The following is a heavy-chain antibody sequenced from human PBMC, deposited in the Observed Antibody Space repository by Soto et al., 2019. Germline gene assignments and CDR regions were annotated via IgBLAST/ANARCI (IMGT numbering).Heavy chain of an antibody. Sequence: PSETLSLTCAVSGGSISSSNWWSWVRQPPGKGLEWIGEIYHSGSTNYNPSLKSRVTISVDKSKNQFSLKLGSVTAADTAVYYCARDRQIVGATQTYYYYGMDVWGQGTTVTVSS. D-gene: IGHD1-26*01. J-gene: IGHJ6*02. V-gene: IGHV4-4*02. CDR3: ARDRQIVGATQTYYYYGMDV. CDR2: IYHSGST. CDR1: GGSISSSNW.